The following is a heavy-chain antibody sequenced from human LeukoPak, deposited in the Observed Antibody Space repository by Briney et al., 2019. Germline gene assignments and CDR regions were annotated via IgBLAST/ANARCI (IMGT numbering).Heavy chain of an antibody. CDR3: ARVEDGYNYPWFDP. V-gene: IGHV1-69*13. D-gene: IGHD5-24*01. J-gene: IGHJ5*02. Sequence: SVKVSCKASGYTFTGYYMHWVRQAPGQGLEWMGGIIPIFGTANYAQKFQGRVTITADESTSTAYMELSSLRSEDTAVYYCARVEDGYNYPWFDPWGQGTLSPSPQ. CDR2: IIPIFGTA. CDR1: GYTFTGYY.